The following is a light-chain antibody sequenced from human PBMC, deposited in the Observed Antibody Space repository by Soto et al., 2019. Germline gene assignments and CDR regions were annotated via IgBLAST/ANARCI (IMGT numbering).Light chain of an antibody. CDR3: QTSHSTLFT. CDR1: QSISSY. CDR2: AAS. V-gene: IGKV1-39*01. Sequence: DIQMTQSPSSLSASVGDRVTITCRASQSISSYLNWYQQKPWKSPKLLIDAASSLQSGVPSMFSGRGSGTDFPLTITSLQPEDFDAYYCQTSHSTLFTLGQAPNVVIK. J-gene: IGKJ4*02.